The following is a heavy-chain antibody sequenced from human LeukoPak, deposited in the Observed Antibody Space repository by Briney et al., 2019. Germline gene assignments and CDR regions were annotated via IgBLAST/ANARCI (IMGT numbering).Heavy chain of an antibody. V-gene: IGHV3-33*01. CDR3: ARSHESGSYAH. CDR2: IWYDGTNK. J-gene: IGHJ4*02. CDR1: GFTFSSYG. Sequence: GGSLRLSCATSGFTFSSYGMHWVRQAPGKGLEWVAVIWYDGTNKHYADSVKGRFTISRDNSKSTLYLQINSLRAEDTAVYYCARSHESGSYAHWGQGTLVTVSS. D-gene: IGHD1-26*01.